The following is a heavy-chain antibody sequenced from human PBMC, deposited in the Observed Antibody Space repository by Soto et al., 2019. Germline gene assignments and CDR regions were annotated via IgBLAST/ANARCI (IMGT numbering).Heavy chain of an antibody. CDR1: GFTFDDYA. CDR3: AKGSGSGYHWIDY. J-gene: IGHJ4*02. CDR2: ISWNSGSI. D-gene: IGHD5-12*01. Sequence: PGGSLRLSCAASGFTFDDYAMHWVRQAPGKGLEWVSGISWNSGSIGYADSVKGRFTISRDNAKNSLYLQMNSLRAEDTALYYCAKGSGSGYHWIDYWGQGPLVTVSS. V-gene: IGHV3-9*01.